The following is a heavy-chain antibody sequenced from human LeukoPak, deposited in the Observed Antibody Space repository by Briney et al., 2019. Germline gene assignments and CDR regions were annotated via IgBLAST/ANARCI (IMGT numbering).Heavy chain of an antibody. J-gene: IGHJ4*02. V-gene: IGHV3-30*04. CDR3: AKVGIGWVAFEN. Sequence: GGSLRLSCATSGFTFSSYAMNWVRQAPGKGLEWVAVISYDGHNQYYAHSVKGRFTISRDNSKNTLYLQMNSLRSEDTAVYYCAKVGIGWVAFENWGQGTQVTVSS. D-gene: IGHD1-1*01. CDR1: GFTFSSYA. CDR2: ISYDGHNQ.